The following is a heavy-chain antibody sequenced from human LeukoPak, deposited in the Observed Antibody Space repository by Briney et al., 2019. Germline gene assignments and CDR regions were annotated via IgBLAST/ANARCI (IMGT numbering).Heavy chain of an antibody. D-gene: IGHD3-9*01. CDR3: ARESDIDH. CDR1: GFTFSIYA. CDR2: LSDSGGRT. J-gene: IGHJ4*02. Sequence: AGGSLRLSCAASGFTFSIYAMTWVRQAPGKGLGWVSTLSDSGGRTYYADSVKGRFTISRDNSKNTLYLQMNNLRPGDTALYYCARESDIDHWGQGTLVTVSS. V-gene: IGHV3-23*01.